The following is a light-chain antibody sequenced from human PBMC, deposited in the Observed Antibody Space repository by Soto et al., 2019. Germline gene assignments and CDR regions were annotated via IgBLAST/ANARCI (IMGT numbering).Light chain of an antibody. J-gene: IGKJ1*01. V-gene: IGKV1-5*03. Sequence: ILLIQSPATLCVFRGERATLSGRASQSFSIYLDWYQQKPGKAPILLIYEASILERGVPSRFGGRRSGTELTLTISSLQPDDFGTYYCQQYTTYSWTFGQGTKVDI. CDR2: EAS. CDR1: QSFSIY. CDR3: QQYTTYSWT.